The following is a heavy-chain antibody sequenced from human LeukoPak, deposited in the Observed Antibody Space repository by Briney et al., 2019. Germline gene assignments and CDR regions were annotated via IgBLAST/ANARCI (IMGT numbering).Heavy chain of an antibody. Sequence: ASVKVSCKASGYTFTSYGISWVRQAPGQGLEWMGWISAHNGNTNYAQKLQGRVTMTTDTSTSTAYMELRSLRSDDTAVYYCARDPKYSSYDSSGYYYAFRYFDYWGQGTLVTVSS. CDR1: GYTFTSYG. CDR2: ISAHNGNT. V-gene: IGHV1-18*01. D-gene: IGHD3-22*01. J-gene: IGHJ4*02. CDR3: ARDPKYSSYDSSGYYYAFRYFDY.